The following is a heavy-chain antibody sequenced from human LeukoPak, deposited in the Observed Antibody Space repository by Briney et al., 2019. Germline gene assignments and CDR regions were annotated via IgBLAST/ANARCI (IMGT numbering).Heavy chain of an antibody. V-gene: IGHV3-23*01. CDR1: GFTFSSYA. CDR3: AKGREWELFY. CDR2: ISGSNSNT. D-gene: IGHD3-3*01. Sequence: PGGSLRLSCAASGFTFSSYAMSWVRQAPGKGLEWVSSISGSNSNTYYADSVKGRFTISRDNSKNTLYLQMNSLGAEDTAIYYCAKGREWELFYWGQGTLVTVSS. J-gene: IGHJ4*02.